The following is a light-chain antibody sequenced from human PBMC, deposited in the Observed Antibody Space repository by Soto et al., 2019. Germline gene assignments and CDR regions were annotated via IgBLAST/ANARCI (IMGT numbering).Light chain of an antibody. CDR3: QQYNNWPQT. Sequence: EVVMTQSPATLSVSLGERATLSCRASQTIRSSLAWYQQKPGQAPRLLIYGASTRATDIPARFGGSGSGTEFTLTISSLQSEHSAIYYCQQYNNWPQTFGQGTKVEIK. V-gene: IGKV3-15*01. CDR2: GAS. CDR1: QTIRSS. J-gene: IGKJ1*01.